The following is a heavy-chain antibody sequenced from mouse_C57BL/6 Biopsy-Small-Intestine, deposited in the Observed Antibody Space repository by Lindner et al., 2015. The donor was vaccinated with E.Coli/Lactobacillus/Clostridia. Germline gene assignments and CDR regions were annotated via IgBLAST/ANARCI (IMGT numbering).Heavy chain of an antibody. D-gene: IGHD1-1*01. Sequence: EVQLQESGPSLVRPSQTLSLTCTVTGFSINSDCYWIWIRQFPGNKLEYIGYTFYSGITYYNPSLESRTYITRDTSKNQSSLKLSSVTTEDTATYYCARDYYYGSYWYFDVWGTGTTVTVSS. J-gene: IGHJ1*03. CDR2: TFYSGIT. CDR3: ARDYYYGSYWYFDV. CDR1: GFSINSDCY. V-gene: IGHV3-3*01.